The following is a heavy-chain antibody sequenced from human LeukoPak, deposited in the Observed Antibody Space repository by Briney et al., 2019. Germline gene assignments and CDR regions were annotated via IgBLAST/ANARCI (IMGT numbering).Heavy chain of an antibody. Sequence: PGGSLRLTCAASGNYWMHWVRQVPGKGLVWVSHINSDGSWTSYADSVKGRFTVSRDNAKNSLYLQMNSLRAEDTAVYYCARDLDYYESVGYYGYWGQGTLVTVSS. J-gene: IGHJ4*02. V-gene: IGHV3-74*01. CDR1: GNYW. CDR2: INSDGSWT. D-gene: IGHD3-22*01. CDR3: ARDLDYYESVGYYGY.